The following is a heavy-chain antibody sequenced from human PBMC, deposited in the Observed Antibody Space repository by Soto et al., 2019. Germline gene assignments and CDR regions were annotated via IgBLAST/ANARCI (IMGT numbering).Heavy chain of an antibody. CDR2: ISGSGGST. CDR1: GFTFSSYA. Sequence: EVQLLESGGGLVQPGGSLRLSCAASGFTFSSYAMSWVRQAPGKGLEWVSAISGSGGSTYYADSVKGRFTISRDNSKNTLYLQMNSLRAEDTAVYYCAKNPEYCSGGSCYRPIDYWGQGTLVTVSS. J-gene: IGHJ4*02. CDR3: AKNPEYCSGGSCYRPIDY. D-gene: IGHD2-15*01. V-gene: IGHV3-23*01.